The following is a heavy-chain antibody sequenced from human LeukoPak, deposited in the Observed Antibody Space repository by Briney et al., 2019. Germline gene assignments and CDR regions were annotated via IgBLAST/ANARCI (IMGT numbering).Heavy chain of an antibody. Sequence: GGSLGLSCAASGFNFGDYVMSWVRQAPGKGLEWVSGISGNGDNTAYADSVKGRFTISRVNAKNALYLQMNSLRAEDTALYYCARGWGFYYYYYYYMDVWGKGTTVTVSS. CDR1: GFNFGDYV. CDR3: ARGWGFYYYYYYYMDV. D-gene: IGHD7-27*01. CDR2: ISGNGDNT. V-gene: IGHV3-20*04. J-gene: IGHJ6*03.